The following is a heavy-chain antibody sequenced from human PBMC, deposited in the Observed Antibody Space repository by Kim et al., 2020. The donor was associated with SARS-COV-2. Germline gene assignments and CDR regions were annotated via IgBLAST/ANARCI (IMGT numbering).Heavy chain of an antibody. CDR3: ARHLSGSGAFYNVGY. CDR1: GVSISGDY. J-gene: IGHJ4*02. V-gene: IGHV4-59*08. Sequence: SETLSLTCNVSGVSISGDYWSWIRQTTEKGLQWIASISYAGTMSYNPSLKSRVTISVDTSKNQVSLKLSSVTAADTAMYYCARHLSGSGAFYNVGYCGQG. D-gene: IGHD3-10*01. CDR2: ISYAGTM.